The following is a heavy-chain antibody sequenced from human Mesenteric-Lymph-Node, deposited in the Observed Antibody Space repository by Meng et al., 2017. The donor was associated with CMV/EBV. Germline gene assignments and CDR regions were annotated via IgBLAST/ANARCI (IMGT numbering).Heavy chain of an antibody. V-gene: IGHV3-30*02. CDR3: ARDGHGGSYLKY. J-gene: IGHJ4*02. Sequence: GESLKISCAASGFTFSSYGMHWVRQAPGKGLEWVAFIRYDGSNKYYADSVKGRFTISRDNSKNTLYLQMNSLRAEDTAVYYCARDGHGGSYLKYWGQGTLVTVSS. CDR2: IRYDGSNK. CDR1: GFTFSSYG. D-gene: IGHD1-26*01.